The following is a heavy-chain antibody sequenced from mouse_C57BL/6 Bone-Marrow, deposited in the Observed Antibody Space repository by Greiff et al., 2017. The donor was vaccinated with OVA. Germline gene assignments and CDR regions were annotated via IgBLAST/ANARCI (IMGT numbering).Heavy chain of an antibody. CDR1: GYAFSSYW. CDR3: ARGRAYGSSYYWYFDV. Sequence: VQLQQSGAELVKPGASVKISCKASGYAFSSYWMNWVKQRPGKGLEWIGQIYPGDGDTNYNGKFKGKATLTSHKSSTTSYMQLISLTSENSAVYFCARGRAYGSSYYWYFDVWGTGTTVTVSS. D-gene: IGHD1-1*01. J-gene: IGHJ1*03. CDR2: IYPGDGDT. V-gene: IGHV1-80*01.